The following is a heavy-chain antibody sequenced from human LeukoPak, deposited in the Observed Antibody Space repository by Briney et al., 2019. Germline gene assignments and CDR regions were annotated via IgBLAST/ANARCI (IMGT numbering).Heavy chain of an antibody. CDR3: AKDLGEMATHPGDY. CDR1: GFTFDDYA. Sequence: PGGSLTLSCAASGFTFDDYAMHWVRQAPGKGLEWVCLISGDGGSTYYAYSVKGRFTFSRDNSKNTVHLQMTSLRVEDTDVYYCAKDLGEMATHPGDYWGQGTLVTVSS. V-gene: IGHV3-43*02. J-gene: IGHJ4*02. CDR2: ISGDGGST. D-gene: IGHD5-24*01.